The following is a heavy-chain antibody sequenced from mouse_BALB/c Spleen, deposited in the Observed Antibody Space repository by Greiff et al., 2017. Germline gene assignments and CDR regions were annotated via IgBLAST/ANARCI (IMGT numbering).Heavy chain of an antibody. CDR1: GYTFTSYW. J-gene: IGHJ3*01. V-gene: IGHV1S132*01. CDR2: IFPGTGTT. CDR3: ARRSSGNYGPWFAY. D-gene: IGHD2-1*01. Sequence: QVQLQQSGAELVKPGASVKLSCKTSGYTFTSYWIQWVKQRPGQGLGWIGEIFPGTGTTYYNEKFKGKATLTIDTSSSTAYMQLSSLTSEDSAVYFCARRSSGNYGPWFAYWGQGTLVTVSA.